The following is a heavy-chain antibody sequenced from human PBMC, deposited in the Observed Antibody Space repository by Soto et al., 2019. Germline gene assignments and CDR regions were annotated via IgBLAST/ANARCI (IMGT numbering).Heavy chain of an antibody. J-gene: IGHJ4*02. V-gene: IGHV3-30*18. CDR1: GFTFSSYG. Sequence: PGGSLRLSCAASGFTFSSYGMHWVRQAPGRGLEWVAVISYDGSDKYYADSMKGRFIISRDNSENTLFLNMNSLKPEDTAVYYCAKENQHLVHDYWGQGTLVTVSS. CDR2: ISYDGSDK. D-gene: IGHD6-13*01. CDR3: AKENQHLVHDY.